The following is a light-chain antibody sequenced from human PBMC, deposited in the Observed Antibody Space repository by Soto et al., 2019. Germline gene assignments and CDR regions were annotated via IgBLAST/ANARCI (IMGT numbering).Light chain of an antibody. CDR1: SSNIGSTT. CDR2: SND. J-gene: IGLJ1*01. Sequence: QSVLTQPASASGTPGQRVTISCSGSSSNIGSTTVAWFQHLPGTAPKLLIFSNDQRPSGVPDRFSGSQSGTSASLAISGLQSEDEADYYCAAWDDSLIGFVFGTGTKVTVL. CDR3: AAWDDSLIGFV. V-gene: IGLV1-44*01.